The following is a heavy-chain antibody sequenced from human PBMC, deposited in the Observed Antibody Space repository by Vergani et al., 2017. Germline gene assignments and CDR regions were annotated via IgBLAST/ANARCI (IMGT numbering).Heavy chain of an antibody. V-gene: IGHV4-34*01. CDR1: GGSFSGYY. CDR2: INHSGST. D-gene: IGHD4-11*01. CDR3: ARARLTTVTGWFDP. Sequence: QVQLQQWGAGLLKTSETLSLTCAVYGGSFSGYYWSWIRQPPGKGLEWIGEINHSGSTNYNPSLKSRVTISVDTSKNQFSLKLSSVTAADTAVYYCARARLTTVTGWFDPWGQGTLVTVSS. J-gene: IGHJ5*02.